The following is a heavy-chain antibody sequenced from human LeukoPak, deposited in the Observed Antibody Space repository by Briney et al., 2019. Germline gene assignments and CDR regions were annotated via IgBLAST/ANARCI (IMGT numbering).Heavy chain of an antibody. CDR2: IKSDGST. Sequence: PGGSLRLSCAASGFTFSSYWMHWVRQAPGKGLVWVSRIKSDGSTNYADSVKGRFTISRDNAKNTGSLQMNSLRAEDTGVYYCASAPSEIGGYYPEYFRHWGQGTLVTVSS. J-gene: IGHJ1*01. CDR1: GFTFSSYW. V-gene: IGHV3-74*01. D-gene: IGHD3-22*01. CDR3: ASAPSEIGGYYPEYFRH.